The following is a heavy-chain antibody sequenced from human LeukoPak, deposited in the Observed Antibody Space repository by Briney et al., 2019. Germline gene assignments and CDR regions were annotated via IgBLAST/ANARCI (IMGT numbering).Heavy chain of an antibody. CDR3: ARGGYGSSTYYNNFDF. CDR1: GFTVSSAY. CDR2: IYIGGST. Sequence: GGSLRLSCAASGFTVSSAYMTWVRQASGRGLEWVSVIYIGGSTYYADSVKGRFTISRDNSRNTLYLQMNSLRTEDTAVYYCARGGYGSSTYYNNFDFWGQGTLVTVSS. D-gene: IGHD3-10*01. J-gene: IGHJ4*02. V-gene: IGHV3-53*01.